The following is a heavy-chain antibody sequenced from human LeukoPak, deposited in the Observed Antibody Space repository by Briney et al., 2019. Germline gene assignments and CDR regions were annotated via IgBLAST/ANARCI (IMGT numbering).Heavy chain of an antibody. Sequence: ASVKVSRKASGYTFTGYYMHWVRQAPGQGLEWMGWINPNSGGTNYAQKFQGRVTMTRDTSISTAYMELSRLRSDDTAVYYCARGEGSSIAARIDYWGQGTLVTVSS. D-gene: IGHD6-6*01. CDR1: GYTFTGYY. CDR3: ARGEGSSIAARIDY. CDR2: INPNSGGT. J-gene: IGHJ4*02. V-gene: IGHV1-2*02.